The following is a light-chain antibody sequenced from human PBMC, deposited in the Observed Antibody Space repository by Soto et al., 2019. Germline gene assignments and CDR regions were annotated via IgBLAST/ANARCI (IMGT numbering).Light chain of an antibody. Sequence: EIVLTQSPGTLSLSPVERVTLSCRASQSVNSDFLAWYQQKPGQAPRLLIYSASNRATGVPDRFSGGGSGTDFTLTISRLEPEDFAVYYCQQYNNWPRTFGQGTKVDIK. CDR2: SAS. J-gene: IGKJ1*01. CDR1: QSVNSDF. CDR3: QQYNNWPRT. V-gene: IGKV3-20*01.